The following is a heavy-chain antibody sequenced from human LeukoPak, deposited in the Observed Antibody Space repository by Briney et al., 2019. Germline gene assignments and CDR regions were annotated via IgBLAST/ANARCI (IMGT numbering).Heavy chain of an antibody. J-gene: IGHJ6*02. CDR3: ARGHTLFILLPSDYYYYGMDV. Sequence: GASVKVSCKASGYTFTSYAMNWVRQAPGQGLEWMGWINTNTGNPTYAQGFTGRFVFSLDTSVSTAYLQISSLKAEDTAVYYCARGHTLFILLPSDYYYYGMDVWGQGTTVTVSS. V-gene: IGHV7-4-1*02. D-gene: IGHD2-15*01. CDR1: GYTFTSYA. CDR2: INTNTGNP.